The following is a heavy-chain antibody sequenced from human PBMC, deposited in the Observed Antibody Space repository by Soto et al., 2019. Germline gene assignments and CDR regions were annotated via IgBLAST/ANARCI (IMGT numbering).Heavy chain of an antibody. J-gene: IGHJ4*02. CDR2: INAGNGNT. CDR3: ARAALLRYFDWLYSPGYYFDY. D-gene: IGHD3-9*01. CDR1: GYTFTSYA. Sequence: ASVKVSCKASGYTFTSYAMHWVRQAPGQRLEWMGWINAGNGNTKYSQKFQGRVTITRDTSASTAYIELSSLRSEDTAVYYCARAALLRYFDWLYSPGYYFDYWGQGTLVTVSS. V-gene: IGHV1-3*01.